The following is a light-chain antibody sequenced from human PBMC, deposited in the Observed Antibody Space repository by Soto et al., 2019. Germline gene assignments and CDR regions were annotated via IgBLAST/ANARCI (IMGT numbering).Light chain of an antibody. V-gene: IGKV3-15*01. CDR1: QGIGYT. CDR2: DTP. J-gene: IGKJ4*01. Sequence: EIVMAQSPATLSVSPGEGAARSCRASQGIGYTLAWYQQKPGQTPRLLIYDTPIRATGVPARFSGSRSGAEFTLTISSLQSEDFAVYYCQHYVTWPLAFGGGTKVDI. CDR3: QHYVTWPLA.